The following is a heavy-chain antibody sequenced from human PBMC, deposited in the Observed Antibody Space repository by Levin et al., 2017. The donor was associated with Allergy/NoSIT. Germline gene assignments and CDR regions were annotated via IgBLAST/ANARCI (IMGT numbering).Heavy chain of an antibody. V-gene: IGHV4-59*01. CDR3: AREAGTQVAYDSSGYYKTGYFDY. CDR1: GGSISSYY. J-gene: IGHJ4*02. Sequence: SETLSLTCTVSGGSISSYYWSWIRQPPGKGLEWIGYIYYSGSTNYNPSLKSRVTISVDTSKNQFSLKLSSVTAADTAVYYCAREAGTQVAYDSSGYYKTGYFDYWGQGTLVTVSS. CDR2: IYYSGST. D-gene: IGHD3-22*01.